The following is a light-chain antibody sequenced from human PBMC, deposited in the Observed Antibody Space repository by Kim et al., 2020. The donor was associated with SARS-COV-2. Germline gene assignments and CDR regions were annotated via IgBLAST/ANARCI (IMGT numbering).Light chain of an antibody. V-gene: IGLV3-27*01. CDR2: KDS. J-gene: IGLJ3*02. CDR1: VLAKKY. CDR3: YSAADNNLRV. Sequence: SPGQTARINCSGNVLAKKYARWFQQKPGQAPVLVIYKDSERPSGIPERFSGSSAGTTVTLTISGAQVEDEADYYCYSAADNNLRVFGGGTQLTVL.